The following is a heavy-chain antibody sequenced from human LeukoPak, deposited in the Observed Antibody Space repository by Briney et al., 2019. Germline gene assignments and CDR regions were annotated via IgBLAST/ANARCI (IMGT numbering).Heavy chain of an antibody. D-gene: IGHD3-22*01. V-gene: IGHV4-4*07. CDR3: AREDAGDSSGYYSGYYYYYGMDV. CDR1: GGSISSYY. CDR2: IYTSGST. Sequence: SETLSLTCAVYGGSISSYYWSWIRQPAGKGLEWIGRIYTSGSTNYNPSLKSRVTMSVDTSKNQFSLKLSSVTAADTAVYYCAREDAGDSSGYYSGYYYYYGMDVWGQGTTVTVSS. J-gene: IGHJ6*02.